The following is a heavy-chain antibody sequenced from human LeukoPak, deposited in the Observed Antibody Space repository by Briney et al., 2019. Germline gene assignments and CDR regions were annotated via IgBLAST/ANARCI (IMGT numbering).Heavy chain of an antibody. V-gene: IGHV1-2*02. D-gene: IGHD4/OR15-4a*01. CDR2: ISPNNGGT. CDR3: ARDLGAQTMVFFDP. Sequence: GASVKVSCKASGYTFTGYYIHWVRQAPGQGLEWMGWISPNNGGTNYAQKFQGRVTMTRDTSTSTVYMELSSLRSEDTAVYYCARDLGAQTMVFFDPWGQGTLVTVSS. CDR1: GYTFTGYY. J-gene: IGHJ5*02.